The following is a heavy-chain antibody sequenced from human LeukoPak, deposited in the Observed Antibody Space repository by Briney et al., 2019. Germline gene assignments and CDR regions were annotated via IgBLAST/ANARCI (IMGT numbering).Heavy chain of an antibody. CDR3: ARDSGSDGDYFDY. CDR1: GYTFTGYY. V-gene: IGHV1-2*02. Sequence: GSVKVSCKASGYTFTGYYMHWVRQAPGQGLEWMGWINPNSGGTNYAQKFQGRVTMTRDTSISTAYMELSRLRSDDTAVYYCARDSGSDGDYFDYWGQGTLVTVSS. J-gene: IGHJ4*02. CDR2: INPNSGGT. D-gene: IGHD1-26*01.